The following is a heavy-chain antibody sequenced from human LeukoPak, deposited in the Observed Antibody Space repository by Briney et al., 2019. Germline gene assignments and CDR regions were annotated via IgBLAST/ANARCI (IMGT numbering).Heavy chain of an antibody. J-gene: IGHJ4*02. CDR3: AKEAFSGYSYGPSLDY. V-gene: IGHV3-30*18. D-gene: IGHD5-18*01. Sequence: GGSLRLSCAASGFTFSSYGMHWVRQAPGKGLEWVAVISYDGSNKYYADSVKGRFTISRDNSKNTLYLQMNSLRAEDTAVYYCAKEAFSGYSYGPSLDYWGQGTLVTVSS. CDR2: ISYDGSNK. CDR1: GFTFSSYG.